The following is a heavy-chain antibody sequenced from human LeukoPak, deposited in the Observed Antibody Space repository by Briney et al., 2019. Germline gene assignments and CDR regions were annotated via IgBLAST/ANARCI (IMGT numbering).Heavy chain of an antibody. V-gene: IGHV3-21*01. D-gene: IGHD2-2*02. Sequence: GGSLRLSCAASGFTFSSYAMSWVRQAPGKGLEWVSSISSSSSYIYYADSVKGRFTISRDNAKNSLYLQMNSLRAEDTAVYYCARVERCSSTSCYTADYWGQGTLVTVSS. J-gene: IGHJ4*02. CDR1: GFTFSSYA. CDR2: ISSSSSYI. CDR3: ARVERCSSTSCYTADY.